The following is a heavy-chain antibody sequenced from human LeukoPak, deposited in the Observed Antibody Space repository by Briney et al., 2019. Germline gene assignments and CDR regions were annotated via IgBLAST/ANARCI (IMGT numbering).Heavy chain of an antibody. V-gene: IGHV1-3*01. Sequence: GASVKVSCKASGYTFTSYAMHWVRQAPGQRLEWMGWINAGNGNTKYSQKFQGRVTITRDTPASTAYMELSSLRSEDTAEYYCARAYRYCSSTSCYSFDYWGQGTLVTVSS. J-gene: IGHJ4*02. D-gene: IGHD2-2*01. CDR2: INAGNGNT. CDR3: ARAYRYCSSTSCYSFDY. CDR1: GYTFTSYA.